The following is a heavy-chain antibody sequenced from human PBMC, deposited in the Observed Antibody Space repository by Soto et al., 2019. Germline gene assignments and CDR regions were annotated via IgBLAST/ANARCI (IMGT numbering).Heavy chain of an antibody. Sequence: SLRLSCAASGFTFSSYGMHWVRQAPGKGLEWVAVIWYDGSNKYYADSVKGRFTISRDNSKNTLYLQMNSLRAEDTAVYYCARDENGGYDFDYCGQGTLVTVSS. V-gene: IGHV3-33*01. D-gene: IGHD5-12*01. CDR2: IWYDGSNK. CDR3: ARDENGGYDFDY. CDR1: GFTFSSYG. J-gene: IGHJ4*02.